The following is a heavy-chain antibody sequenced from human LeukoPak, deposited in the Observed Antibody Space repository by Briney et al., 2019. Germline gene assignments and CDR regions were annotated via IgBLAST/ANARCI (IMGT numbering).Heavy chain of an antibody. CDR2: INPNNGGT. J-gene: IGHJ4*02. D-gene: IGHD4-17*01. V-gene: IGHV1-2*02. Sequence: GASVKVSCKASGYTFTGYYVHWVRRAPGQGLEWMGWINPNNGGTNYAQKFQGRVTMTRDTSISTAYMELSRLRSDDTAVYFCARGDYAVGLDYWGQGTLVTVSS. CDR3: ARGDYAVGLDY. CDR1: GYTFTGYY.